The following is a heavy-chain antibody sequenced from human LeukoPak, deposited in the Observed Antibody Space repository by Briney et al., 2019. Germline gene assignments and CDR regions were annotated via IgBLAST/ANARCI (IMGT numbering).Heavy chain of an antibody. V-gene: IGHV3-21*01. CDR2: ISSSSSYI. D-gene: IGHD1-26*01. Sequence: PGGSLRLSCAASGFTFSSYSVNWVRQAPGKGLEWVSSISSSSSYIYYADSVKGRFTISRDNAKNSLYLQMNSLRAEDTAVYYCARLPHESGSYLFDYWGQGTLVTVSS. CDR1: GFTFSSYS. CDR3: ARLPHESGSYLFDY. J-gene: IGHJ4*02.